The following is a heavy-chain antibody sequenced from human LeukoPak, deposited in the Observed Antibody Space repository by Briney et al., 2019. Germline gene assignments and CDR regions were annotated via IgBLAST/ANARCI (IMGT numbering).Heavy chain of an antibody. J-gene: IGHJ5*02. V-gene: IGHV4-39*01. CDR3: ARGPRVAGVTVWFDP. D-gene: IGHD4-11*01. CDR2: IYYSGNT. CDR1: GDSISTSNSY. Sequence: SETLSLTCTVSGDSISTSNSYWGWIRQPPGKGLEWIGSIYYSGNTYYNASLKSRVTISVDTSKNQFSLKLTSVTAADTAVYYCARGPRVAGVTVWFDPWGQGTLVTVSS.